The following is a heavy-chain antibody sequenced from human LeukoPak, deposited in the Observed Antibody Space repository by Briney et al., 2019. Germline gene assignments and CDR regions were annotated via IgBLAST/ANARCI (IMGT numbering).Heavy chain of an antibody. Sequence: SETLSLTCTVSGGSISSYYWSWIRQPAGKGLEWIGRIYTSGSTNYNPSLKSRVTISIDKSKNQFSLKLSSVTAADTAVYYCARDGPSCSGCQRELDYWGQGTLVTVSS. CDR1: GGSISSYY. CDR3: ARDGPSCSGCQRELDY. V-gene: IGHV4-4*07. D-gene: IGHD6-19*01. J-gene: IGHJ4*02. CDR2: IYTSGST.